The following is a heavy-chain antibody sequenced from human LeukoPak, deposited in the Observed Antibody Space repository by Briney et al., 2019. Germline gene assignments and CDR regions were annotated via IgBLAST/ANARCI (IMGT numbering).Heavy chain of an antibody. V-gene: IGHV3-15*01. J-gene: IGHJ3*02. CDR3: TTDWAVWGGPKLDI. CDR1: ELPSINPW. CDR2: IKSKTDGGTT. D-gene: IGHD3-16*01. Sequence: GGPLRPPGAPSELPSINPWRSWVRRAPGKGLEGFGGIKSKTDGGTTDYAAPVKGRFTISRDDSKNTLYLQMNSLKTEDTAVYYCTTDWAVWGGPKLDIWGQGTMVTVSS.